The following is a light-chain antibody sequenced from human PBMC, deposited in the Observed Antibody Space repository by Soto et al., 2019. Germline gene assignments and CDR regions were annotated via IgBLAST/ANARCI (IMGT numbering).Light chain of an antibody. CDR2: AAS. CDR3: QQLNSFPST. CDR1: QAMSSF. Sequence: DIQLTQSPSFLSASVGDRVTITCRASQAMSSFLAWYQQKPGKAPKLLIYAASTLQSGVPSRFSGSGSGTEFTLTISSLQPEDFATYYCQQLNSFPSTFGPGTRLEIK. V-gene: IGKV1-9*01. J-gene: IGKJ5*01.